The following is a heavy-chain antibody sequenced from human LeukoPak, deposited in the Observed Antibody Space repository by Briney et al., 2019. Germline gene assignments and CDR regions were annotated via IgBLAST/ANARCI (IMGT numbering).Heavy chain of an antibody. Sequence: GGSLRLSCAASGFTFSSYGMHWVRQAPGKGLEWVAVISYDGSNKYYADSVKGRFTISRDNSKNTLYLQMNSLRAEDTAVYYCAKAPAATHYYYYGMDVWGQGTTVTVSS. CDR1: GFTFSSYG. V-gene: IGHV3-30*18. D-gene: IGHD6-25*01. CDR3: AKAPAATHYYYYGMDV. J-gene: IGHJ6*02. CDR2: ISYDGSNK.